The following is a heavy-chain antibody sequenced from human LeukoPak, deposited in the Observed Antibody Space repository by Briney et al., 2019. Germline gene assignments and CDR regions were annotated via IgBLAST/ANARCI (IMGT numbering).Heavy chain of an antibody. CDR3: ARDSSTWYSDYYYYMDV. D-gene: IGHD2/OR15-2a*01. Sequence: EASVKVSSKASGYTFTGYYIHWVRQAPGQGLEWMGWINPNSGGTNYSQKFQGRVTITGDTSTSTAYMELSSLRSDDTARYFCARDSSTWYSDYYYYMDVWGKGTTVTISS. CDR1: GYTFTGYY. J-gene: IGHJ6*03. CDR2: INPNSGGT. V-gene: IGHV1-2*02.